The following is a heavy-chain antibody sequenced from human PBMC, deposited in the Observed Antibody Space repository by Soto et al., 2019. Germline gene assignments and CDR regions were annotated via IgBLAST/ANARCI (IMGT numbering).Heavy chain of an antibody. Sequence: EAQLLESGGWLVQAGGSLRLSCAASGFTFSTYPMSWVRQAPGKGLEWVSGISGSGISTYYTDSVKGRFTISSDNSKNTVFLQMNSLRDADTAVYYCVKPPVITASYYYYDMDVWGQGTTVTVSS. V-gene: IGHV3-23*01. CDR3: VKPPVITASYYYYDMDV. CDR1: GFTFSTYP. CDR2: ISGSGIST. J-gene: IGHJ6*02. D-gene: IGHD4-4*01.